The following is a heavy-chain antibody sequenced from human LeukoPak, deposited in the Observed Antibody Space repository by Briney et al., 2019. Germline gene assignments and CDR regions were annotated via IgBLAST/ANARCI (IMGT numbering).Heavy chain of an antibody. Sequence: SETLSLTCTVSGGSISRNYRSWIRQPPGKGLEWIGYIYNSGSTNYNPSLKSRVTISVDTSNNHLSLKLSSVTAADTAAYYCARAYDSSGPFDYWGQGTLVTVS. J-gene: IGHJ4*02. V-gene: IGHV4-59*01. D-gene: IGHD3-22*01. CDR2: IYNSGST. CDR3: ARAYDSSGPFDY. CDR1: GGSISRNY.